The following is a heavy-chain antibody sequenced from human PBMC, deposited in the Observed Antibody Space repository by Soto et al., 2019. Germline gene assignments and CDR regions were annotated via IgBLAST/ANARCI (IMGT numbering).Heavy chain of an antibody. D-gene: IGHD6-13*01. CDR2: IYYSGST. Sequence: SEPLSLTCTVSGVSISSYYWSWIRQPPGKGLEWIGYIYYSGSTNYNPSLKSRVTISVDTSKNQFSLKLSSVTAADTAVYYCARKIAAAGIFDPWGQGTLVTV. V-gene: IGHV4-59*01. CDR3: ARKIAAAGIFDP. J-gene: IGHJ5*02. CDR1: GVSISSYY.